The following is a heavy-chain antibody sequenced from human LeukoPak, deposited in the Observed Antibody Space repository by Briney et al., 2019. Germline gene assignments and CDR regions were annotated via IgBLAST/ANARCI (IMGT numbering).Heavy chain of an antibody. V-gene: IGHV3-21*01. J-gene: IGHJ3*02. CDR1: GFTFSNYA. Sequence: GRSLRLSCAASGFTFSNYAIHWVRQAPGKGLEWVSSISSSSSYIYYADSVKGRFTISRDNAKNSLYLQMSSLRAEDTAVYYCARAVLRYYDFWSGYGDAFDIWGQGTMVTVSS. D-gene: IGHD3-3*01. CDR2: ISSSSSYI. CDR3: ARAVLRYYDFWSGYGDAFDI.